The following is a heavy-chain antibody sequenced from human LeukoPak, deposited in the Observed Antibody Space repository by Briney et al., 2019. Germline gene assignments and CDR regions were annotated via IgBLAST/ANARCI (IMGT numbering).Heavy chain of an antibody. Sequence: ASVKVSCKASGYTFTGYYMHWVRQAPGQGLEWMGWINPNSGGTNYAQKFQGRVTMTRDTSISTAYMELSRLRSDDTAVYYCARGYDILTGYGFDYWGQGTLVTVSS. V-gene: IGHV1-2*02. D-gene: IGHD3-9*01. CDR2: INPNSGGT. CDR1: GYTFTGYY. J-gene: IGHJ4*02. CDR3: ARGYDILTGYGFDY.